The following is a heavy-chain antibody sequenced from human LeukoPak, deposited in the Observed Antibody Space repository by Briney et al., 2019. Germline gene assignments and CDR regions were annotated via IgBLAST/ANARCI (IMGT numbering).Heavy chain of an antibody. Sequence: SETLSLACAVSGGSISSSNWWSWVRQPPGKGLEWIGEIYHSGSTNYNPSLKSRVTISVDKSKNQFSLKLSSVTAADTAVYYCARDLDTAMVLFDYWGQGTLVTVSS. CDR1: GGSISSSNW. V-gene: IGHV4-4*02. D-gene: IGHD5-18*01. CDR3: ARDLDTAMVLFDY. CDR2: IYHSGST. J-gene: IGHJ4*02.